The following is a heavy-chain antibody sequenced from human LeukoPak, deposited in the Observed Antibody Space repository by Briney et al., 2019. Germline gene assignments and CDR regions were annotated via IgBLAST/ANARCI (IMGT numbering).Heavy chain of an antibody. D-gene: IGHD3-10*01. CDR1: GGSVSSGSYY. J-gene: IGHJ4*02. V-gene: IGHV4-61*01. CDR3: ARSITGPTVYYFDY. Sequence: SETLSLTCTVSGGSVSSGSYYWNWIRQSPGKGLEWIGYIYYSGSTNYNPSLKSRVTISVDTSKNQFSLKLSSVTAADTAVYYCARSITGPTVYYFDYWGQGTLVTVSS. CDR2: IYYSGST.